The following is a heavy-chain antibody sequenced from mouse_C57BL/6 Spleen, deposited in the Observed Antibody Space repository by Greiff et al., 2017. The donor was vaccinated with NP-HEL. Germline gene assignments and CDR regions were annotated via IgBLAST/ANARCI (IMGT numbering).Heavy chain of an antibody. V-gene: IGHV1-82*01. J-gene: IGHJ2*01. D-gene: IGHD1-1*01. Sequence: QVQLQQSGPELVKPGASVKISCKASGYAFSSSWMNWVKQRPGKGLEWIGRIYPGDGDTNYNGKFKGKATLTADKSSSTAYMQLSSLTSEDSAVYFCARSRYYGSSCDYWCQGTTLTVSS. CDR3: ARSRYYGSSCDY. CDR1: GYAFSSSW. CDR2: IYPGDGDT.